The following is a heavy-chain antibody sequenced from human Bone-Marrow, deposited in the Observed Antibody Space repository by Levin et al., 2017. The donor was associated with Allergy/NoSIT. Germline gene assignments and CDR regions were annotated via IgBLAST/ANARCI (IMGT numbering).Heavy chain of an antibody. D-gene: IGHD3-3*01. V-gene: IGHV2-70*17. Sequence: VSGPTLVKPTQTLTLTCSFSGFSLNSSGMCVSWFRQPPGKALEWLARIDWDDDKFYSTSLKTRLTISKDTSKNQVVLTMTNMDPVDTATYYCARINPYLERLPYEYYFDFWGQGTLVTVSS. CDR1: GFSLNSSGMC. CDR2: IDWDDDK. J-gene: IGHJ4*02. CDR3: ARINPYLERLPYEYYFDF.